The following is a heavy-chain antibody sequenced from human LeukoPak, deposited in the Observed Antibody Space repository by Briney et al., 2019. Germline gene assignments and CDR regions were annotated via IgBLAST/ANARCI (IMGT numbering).Heavy chain of an antibody. D-gene: IGHD1-26*01. V-gene: IGHV1-2*02. CDR3: ARDYRLRGYFED. CDR2: INPNSGGT. J-gene: IGHJ4*02. CDR1: GYIFSGYH. Sequence: ASVRVSCKASGYIFSGYHMHWVRQAPGQGLEWMGWINPNSGGTNYAQQFQGRVTMTRDTSIRTAYMELSRLRIDDTAVYYCARDYRLRGYFEDWGQGTLVTVSS.